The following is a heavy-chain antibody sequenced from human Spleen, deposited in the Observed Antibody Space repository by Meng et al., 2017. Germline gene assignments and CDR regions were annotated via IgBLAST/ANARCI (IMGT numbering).Heavy chain of an antibody. CDR1: GGSVSSGSYY. CDR2: KYNSGST. Sequence: SETLSLTCTVSGGSVSSGSYYWSWIRQPPGKGLEWIGYKYNSGSTIYNPSLKSRVTISVDTSKNQFSLKLSSVTAADTAVYYCARGLVGGGYAGKYYYYYYGMDVWGQGTTVTVSS. D-gene: IGHD5-12*01. V-gene: IGHV4-61*01. J-gene: IGHJ6*02. CDR3: ARGLVGGGYAGKYYYYYYGMDV.